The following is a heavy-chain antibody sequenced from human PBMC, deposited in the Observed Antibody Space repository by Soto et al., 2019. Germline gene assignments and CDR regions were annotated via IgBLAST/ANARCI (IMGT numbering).Heavy chain of an antibody. D-gene: IGHD2-21*02. Sequence: QVQLVQSGAEVKKPGASVKVSCKASGYTFTSYAMHWVRQAPGQRLEWMGWINAGNGNTKYSQTSQGTVTITRDTSATTSYLALSSLRSEDTAVYYCPMSIVVVTAADYCGQGTLVTVSS. CDR2: INAGNGNT. J-gene: IGHJ4*02. CDR3: PMSIVVVTAADY. V-gene: IGHV1-3*01. CDR1: GYTFTSYA.